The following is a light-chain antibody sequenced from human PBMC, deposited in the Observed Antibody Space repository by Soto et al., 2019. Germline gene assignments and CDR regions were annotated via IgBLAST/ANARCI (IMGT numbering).Light chain of an antibody. V-gene: IGLV1-47*01. J-gene: IGLJ1*01. CDR3: AAWDDTLSGPGV. CDR2: RNN. Sequence: QSVLTQPPSGSGTPRQSVPISCSGSSSNIGSNYVYWYQQLPGTAPKLLIYRNNQRPSGVPDRFSGSKSGTSASLAISGLRSEDEADYYCAAWDDTLSGPGVFGTGTKVTVL. CDR1: SSNIGSNY.